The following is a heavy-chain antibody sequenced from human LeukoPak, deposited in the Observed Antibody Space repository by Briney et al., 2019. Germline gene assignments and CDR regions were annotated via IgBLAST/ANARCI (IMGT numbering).Heavy chain of an antibody. D-gene: IGHD1-1*01. CDR1: GGSISSSSYY. CDR3: ASYRNEGY. Sequence: SETLSLTCTVSGGSISSSSYYWGWIRQPPGKGLEWIGSIYYSGSTYYNPSLKSRVTISVDTSKNQFSLKLSSVSAADTAVYYCASYRNEGYWGQGTLVTVSS. J-gene: IGHJ4*02. V-gene: IGHV4-39*01. CDR2: IYYSGST.